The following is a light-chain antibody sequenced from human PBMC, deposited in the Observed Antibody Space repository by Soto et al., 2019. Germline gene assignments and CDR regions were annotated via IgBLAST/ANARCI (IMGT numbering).Light chain of an antibody. V-gene: IGKV3-11*01. CDR1: QSVSSY. J-gene: IGKJ4*01. CDR2: DAS. CDR3: QQRSNWLT. Sequence: EIALTQSPATLSLSPGERATRSCRASQSVSSYLAWYQQKPGQAPRLLIYDASNRATGIPARFSGSGSGTDFTLTISSLEPEDFAVYYCQQRSNWLTFGGGTKVEIK.